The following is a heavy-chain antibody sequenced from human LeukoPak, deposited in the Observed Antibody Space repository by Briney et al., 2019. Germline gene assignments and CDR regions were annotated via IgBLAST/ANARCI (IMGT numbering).Heavy chain of an antibody. Sequence: GGSLRLSCAASGFTFSSYAMSWVRQAPGKGLEWVSAISGSGGSTYYADSVKGRFTISRDNSKNTLYLQMNSLRAEDTAVYYCARVSSYYDFWSGYYYYYGMDVWGQGTTVTVSS. CDR1: GFTFSSYA. D-gene: IGHD3-3*01. CDR2: ISGSGGST. V-gene: IGHV3-23*01. J-gene: IGHJ6*02. CDR3: ARVSSYYDFWSGYYYYYGMDV.